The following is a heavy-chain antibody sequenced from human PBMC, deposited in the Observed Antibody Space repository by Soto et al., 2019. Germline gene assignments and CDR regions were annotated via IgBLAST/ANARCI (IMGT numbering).Heavy chain of an antibody. CDR2: IIPIFGTA. J-gene: IGHJ4*02. V-gene: IGHV1-69*06. CDR3: ARDLPNDKGLAVAGTFDY. Sequence: QVQLVQSGAEVKKPGSSVKVSCKASGGTFSSYAISWVRQAPGQGLEWMGGIIPIFGTANYAQKFQGRVTITADKATSTAYMELSSLRSEDTAVYYWARDLPNDKGLAVAGTFDYWGQGTLVTVSS. CDR1: GGTFSSYA. D-gene: IGHD6-19*01.